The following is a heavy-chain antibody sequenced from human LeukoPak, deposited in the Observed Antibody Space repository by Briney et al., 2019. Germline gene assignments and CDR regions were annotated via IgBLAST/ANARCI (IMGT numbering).Heavy chain of an antibody. V-gene: IGHV1-46*01. D-gene: IGHD5-24*01. CDR3: AREGWDY. Sequence: ASVKVSCKASGYIFTSYNIYWVRQAPGQGLEWMGIINPSGGSTNYAQKLQGRVTMTTDTSTSTAYMELRSLRSDDTAVYYCAREGWDYWGQGTLVTVSS. CDR1: GYIFTSYN. J-gene: IGHJ4*02. CDR2: INPSGGST.